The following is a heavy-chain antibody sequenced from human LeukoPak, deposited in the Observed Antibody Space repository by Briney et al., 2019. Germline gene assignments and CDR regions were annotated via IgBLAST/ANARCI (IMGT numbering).Heavy chain of an antibody. CDR2: ITWDGDST. D-gene: IGHD3-3*01. Sequence: TGGSLRLSCAASGFTFDGYTMHWVRQAPGKGLEWVSLITWDGDSTYYADSVKGRFSISRDNSKNSLYLQMNSLRTEDTALYYCAKFGSGLQYAFDIWGQGTMVTVSS. V-gene: IGHV3-43*01. CDR3: AKFGSGLQYAFDI. CDR1: GFTFDGYT. J-gene: IGHJ3*02.